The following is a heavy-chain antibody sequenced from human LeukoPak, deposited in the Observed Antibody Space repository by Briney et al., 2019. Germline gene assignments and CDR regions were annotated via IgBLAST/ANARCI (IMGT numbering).Heavy chain of an antibody. CDR1: GFTFSSYE. D-gene: IGHD6-19*01. CDR2: ISSSGSTI. CDR3: ARDRGYSSGWFDY. V-gene: IGHV3-48*03. Sequence: AGGSLRLSCADSGFTFSSYEMNWVRQAPGKGLEWVSYISSSGSTIYYADSVKGRFTISRDNAKNSLYLQMNSLRAEDTAVYYCARDRGYSSGWFDYWGQGTLVTVSS. J-gene: IGHJ4*02.